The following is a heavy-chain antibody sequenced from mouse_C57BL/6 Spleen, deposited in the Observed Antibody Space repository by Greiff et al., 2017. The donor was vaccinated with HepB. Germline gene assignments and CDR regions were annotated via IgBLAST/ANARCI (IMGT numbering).Heavy chain of an antibody. V-gene: IGHV5-9*01. D-gene: IGHD1-1*01. J-gene: IGHJ1*03. CDR3: ARRGYYGSSYDWYFDV. CDR2: ISGGGGNT. CDR1: GFTFSSYT. Sequence: EVNLVESGGGLVKPGGSLKLSCAASGFTFSSYTMSWVRQTPEKRLEWVATISGGGGNTYYPDSVKGRFTISRDNAKNTLYLQMSSLRSEDTALYYCARRGYYGSSYDWYFDVWGTGTTVTVSS.